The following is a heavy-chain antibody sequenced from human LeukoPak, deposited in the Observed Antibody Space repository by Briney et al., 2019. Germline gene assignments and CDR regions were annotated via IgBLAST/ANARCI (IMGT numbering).Heavy chain of an antibody. J-gene: IGHJ4*02. Sequence: PSETLSLTCAVYGGSFSGYYWSWIRQPPGKGLEWIGEINHSGSTNYNPSLKSRVTISVDTSKNQFSLKLSSVTAADTAVYYCARGGWDYDTLTGYSVRFDYWGQGTLVTVSS. CDR2: INHSGST. CDR3: ARGGWDYDTLTGYSVRFDY. V-gene: IGHV4-34*01. CDR1: GGSFSGYY. D-gene: IGHD3-9*01.